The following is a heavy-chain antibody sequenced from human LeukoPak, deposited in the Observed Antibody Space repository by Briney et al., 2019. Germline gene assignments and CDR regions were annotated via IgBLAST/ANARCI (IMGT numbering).Heavy chain of an antibody. V-gene: IGHV3-48*03. CDR1: GFTFSSYE. CDR3: AELGITMIGGV. CDR2: TSSSGSTI. D-gene: IGHD3-10*02. J-gene: IGHJ6*04. Sequence: GGSLRLSCAASGFTFSSYEMNWVRQAPGKGLEWVSYTSSSGSTIYYANSVKGRFTISRDNAKNSLYLQMNSLRAEDTAVYYCAELGITMIGGVWGKGTTVTISS.